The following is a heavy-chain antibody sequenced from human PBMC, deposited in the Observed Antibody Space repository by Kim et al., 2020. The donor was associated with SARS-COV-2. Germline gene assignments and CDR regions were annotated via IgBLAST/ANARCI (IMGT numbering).Heavy chain of an antibody. CDR1: GFTFSSYA. V-gene: IGHV3-30-3*01. J-gene: IGHJ3*02. Sequence: GGSLRLSCAASGFTFSSYAMHWVRQAPGKGLEWVAVISYDGSNKYYADSVKGRFTISRDNSKNTLYLQMNSLRAEDTAVYYCARARAYDTHAFDIWGQGTMVTVSS. CDR2: ISYDGSNK. D-gene: IGHD3-22*01. CDR3: ARARAYDTHAFDI.